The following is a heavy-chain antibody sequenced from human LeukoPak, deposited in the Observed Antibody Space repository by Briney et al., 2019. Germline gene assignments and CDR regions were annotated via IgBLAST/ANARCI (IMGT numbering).Heavy chain of an antibody. CDR3: ARQMVAYGDYVMDY. Sequence: SETLSLTCTVSGDSISSSSYYWGWIRQPPGKGLEWIGSIYYSGSTYYSPSLKSRVTISVDTSKNQFSLKVSSVTAADTAVYYCARQMVAYGDYVMDYWGQGNLVTVSS. D-gene: IGHD4-17*01. J-gene: IGHJ4*02. V-gene: IGHV4-39*01. CDR1: GDSISSSSYY. CDR2: IYYSGST.